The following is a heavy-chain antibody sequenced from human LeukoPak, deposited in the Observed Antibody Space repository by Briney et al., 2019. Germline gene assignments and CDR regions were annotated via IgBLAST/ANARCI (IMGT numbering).Heavy chain of an antibody. D-gene: IGHD3-22*01. CDR2: INPNSGGT. Sequence: ASVKVSCKASGYTFTGHYMHWVRQAPGQGLEWMGWINPNSGGTNYAQKFQGRVTMTRDTSISTAYMELSRLRSDDTAVYYCARDANNYYDSSGYYYYFDYWGQGTLVTVSS. V-gene: IGHV1-2*02. CDR1: GYTFTGHY. CDR3: ARDANNYYDSSGYYYYFDY. J-gene: IGHJ4*02.